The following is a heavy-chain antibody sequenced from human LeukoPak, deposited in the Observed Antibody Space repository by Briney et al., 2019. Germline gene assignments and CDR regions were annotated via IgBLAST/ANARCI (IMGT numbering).Heavy chain of an antibody. CDR3: ARDNYYDSSGYDAFDI. CDR1: GGSISSGGYY. J-gene: IGHJ3*02. Sequence: SETLSLTCTVSGGSISSGGYYWSWIRQHPGKGLEWIVYIYYSGSTYYNPSLKSRVTISVDTSKNQFSLKLSSVTAADTAVYYCARDNYYDSSGYDAFDIWGQGTMVTVSS. CDR2: IYYSGST. D-gene: IGHD3-22*01. V-gene: IGHV4-31*03.